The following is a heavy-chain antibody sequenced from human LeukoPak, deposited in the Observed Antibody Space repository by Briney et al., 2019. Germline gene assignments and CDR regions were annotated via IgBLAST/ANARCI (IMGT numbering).Heavy chain of an antibody. Sequence: PGGSLRLSCAASGFTFSSYWMTWVRQAPGKGLEWVANIKRDGSEKYYVDSVKGRFTFSRDNAKNSLYLQMNSLRAEDTAVYYCARGTSGAFDRWGQGTQVTVSS. D-gene: IGHD1-14*01. CDR3: ARGTSGAFDR. CDR1: GFTFSSYW. CDR2: IKRDGSEK. V-gene: IGHV3-7*01. J-gene: IGHJ5*02.